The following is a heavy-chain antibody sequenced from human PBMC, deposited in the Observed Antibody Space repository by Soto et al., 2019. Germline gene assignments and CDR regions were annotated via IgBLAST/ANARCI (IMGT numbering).Heavy chain of an antibody. CDR1: GFPFSTYT. CDR3: ARDDPVFGAIPRMDI. CDR2: ITSSSSRNI. D-gene: IGHD3-3*01. J-gene: IGHJ6*02. Sequence: EVQLVESGGGLVKPGGSLRLSCSASGFPFSTYTMYWVRQAPGKGLEWVSSITSSSSRNIFYADSVKGRITISRDNANNMIFLQMNNLRVEDTAVYYCARDDPVFGAIPRMDIWGHGTTVTVSS. V-gene: IGHV3-21*02.